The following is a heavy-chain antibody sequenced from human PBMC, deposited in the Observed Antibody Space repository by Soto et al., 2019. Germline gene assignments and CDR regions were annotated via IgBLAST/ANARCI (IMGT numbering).Heavy chain of an antibody. CDR2: ISYDGSNK. J-gene: IGHJ4*02. CDR3: AKDQGVGYSYGGPRFDY. D-gene: IGHD5-18*01. Sequence: QVQLVESGGGVVQPGRSLRLSCAASGFTFSSYDMHWVRQAPGKGLEWVAVISYDGSNKYYADSVKGRFTISRDNSKNTLYLQMNSLRAEDTAVYYCAKDQGVGYSYGGPRFDYWGQGTLVTVSS. V-gene: IGHV3-30*18. CDR1: GFTFSSYD.